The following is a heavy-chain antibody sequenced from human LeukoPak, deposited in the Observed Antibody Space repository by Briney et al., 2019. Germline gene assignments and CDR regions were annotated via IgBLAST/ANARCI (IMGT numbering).Heavy chain of an antibody. CDR3: ARDQYSSGWYSLDY. CDR2: IIPIFGTA. J-gene: IGHJ4*02. D-gene: IGHD6-19*01. CDR1: GGTFSSYA. Sequence: ASVKVSYKASGGTFSSYAISWVRQAPGQGLEWMGGIIPIFGTANYAQKFQGRVTITADESTSTAYMELSSLRSEDTAVYYCARDQYSSGWYSLDYWGQGTLVTVSS. V-gene: IGHV1-69*13.